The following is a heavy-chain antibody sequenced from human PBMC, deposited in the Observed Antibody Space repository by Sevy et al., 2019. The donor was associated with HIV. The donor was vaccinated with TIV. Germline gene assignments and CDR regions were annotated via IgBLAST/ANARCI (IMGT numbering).Heavy chain of an antibody. D-gene: IGHD1-26*01. Sequence: SETLSLTCTVSGGSITSLYWNWIRQPPGKGLEWIANIYYNGHINNNPSLKSRVTLSLVTSKNQFSLRLSSVTAADTAMYYCAGENAWGRCYSWGQGTLVTVSS. J-gene: IGHJ4*02. V-gene: IGHV4-59*08. CDR1: GGSITSLY. CDR2: IYYNGHI. CDR3: AGENAWGRCYS.